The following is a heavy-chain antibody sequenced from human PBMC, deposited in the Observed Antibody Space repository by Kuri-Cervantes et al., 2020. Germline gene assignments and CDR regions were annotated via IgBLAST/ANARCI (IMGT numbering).Heavy chain of an antibody. CDR3: ARPRDGPSYSSGYNSWLDP. D-gene: IGHD3-3*01. Sequence: GESLKISCAASGFTFSSSWMHWVCQAPEKGLDWVSSVGGTGTNTFYAESVKGRFTVSRDNAKNSLFLQMNSLRAEDTAVYYCARPRDGPSYSSGYNSWLDPWGQGTLVTVSS. CDR2: VGGTGTNT. V-gene: IGHV3-21*04. J-gene: IGHJ5*02. CDR1: GFTFSSSW.